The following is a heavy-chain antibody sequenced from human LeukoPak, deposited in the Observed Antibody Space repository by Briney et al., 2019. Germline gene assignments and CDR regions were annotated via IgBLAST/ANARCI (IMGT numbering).Heavy chain of an antibody. V-gene: IGHV3-48*03. CDR3: ARGGYCSGGSCRWFDP. D-gene: IGHD2-15*01. J-gene: IGHJ5*02. CDR1: GFTFSSYE. Sequence: GGSLRLSCAASGFTFSSYEMNWVRQAPGKGLEWVSYISGSGSTIYYADSVKGRFTISRDNAKNSLYLQMNSLRAEDTAVYYCARGGYCSGGSCRWFDPWGQGTLVTVSS. CDR2: ISGSGSTI.